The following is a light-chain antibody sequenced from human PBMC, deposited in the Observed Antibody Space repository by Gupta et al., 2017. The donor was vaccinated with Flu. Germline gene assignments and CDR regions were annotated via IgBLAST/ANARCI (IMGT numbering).Light chain of an antibody. V-gene: IGLV1-44*01. CDR1: NSNVGSNP. J-gene: IGLJ2*01. CDR2: SVN. Sequence: RVTISCSGSNSNVGSNPVSWYQQLPGTAPKLLIFSVNQRPSGVPDRFFGSKSGTSASLAIRGLQSEDEADDYCAEWDDSLNGLVFGGGTKLTVL. CDR3: AEWDDSLNGLV.